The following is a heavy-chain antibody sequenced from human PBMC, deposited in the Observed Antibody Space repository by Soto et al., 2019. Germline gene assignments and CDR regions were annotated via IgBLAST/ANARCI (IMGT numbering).Heavy chain of an antibody. V-gene: IGHV1-2*02. Sequence: ASVKVSSKDSGDVFSANYIHCVRQAPGQDLDWXGRINPHNCAKHKAQKFLVRVTMSAATSASTAYMDLARLKSDETAVYYCVRAHALGFSNWFDPWGRGTLVTVSS. D-gene: IGHD3-10*01. CDR3: VRAHALGFSNWFDP. CDR2: INPHNCAK. CDR1: GDVFSANY. J-gene: IGHJ5*02.